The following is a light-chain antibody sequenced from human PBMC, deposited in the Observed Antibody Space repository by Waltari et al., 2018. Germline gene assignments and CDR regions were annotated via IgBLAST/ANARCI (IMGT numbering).Light chain of an antibody. CDR1: QRLGNTY. V-gene: IGKV3-20*01. CDR3: QKYGRTPRP. Sequence: EIVLTQSPGTLSLSPGESASLSCRASQRLGNTYLAWYQQKPGQAPRLLIFDASRRATGIPDRFSGSGSGTDFTLMISRLEPEDFAVYFCQKYGRTPRPFGGGTKVEI. J-gene: IGKJ4*01. CDR2: DAS.